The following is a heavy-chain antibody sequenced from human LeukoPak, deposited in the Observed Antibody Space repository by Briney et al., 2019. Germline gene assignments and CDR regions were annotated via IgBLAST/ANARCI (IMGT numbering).Heavy chain of an antibody. D-gene: IGHD3-10*01. CDR1: GYSFTDYW. CDR2: VDPSDSYT. Sequence: ESLRISCKGSGYSFTDYWITWVRQMPGKGLEWMGRVDPSDSYTNYSPSFQGHVTISPDKSISTAFLQWSSLKASDSAMYFCARHGTGGFDYWGQGTLVTVSS. V-gene: IGHV5-10-1*01. J-gene: IGHJ4*02. CDR3: ARHGTGGFDY.